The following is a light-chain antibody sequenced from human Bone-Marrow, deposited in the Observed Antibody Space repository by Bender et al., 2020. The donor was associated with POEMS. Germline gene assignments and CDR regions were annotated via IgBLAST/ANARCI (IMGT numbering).Light chain of an antibody. J-gene: IGLJ3*02. CDR2: INN. V-gene: IGLV1-44*01. Sequence: QSVLTQPPSASVTPGQRVTISCSGSSSNIGTNPVNWYQQLPGTAPKLLIYINNQRPSGVPDRFSGSKSGTSASLAISGLQSEDEAHYYCAAWEDSLNGWVFGGGTKLTVL. CDR3: AAWEDSLNGWV. CDR1: SSNIGTNP.